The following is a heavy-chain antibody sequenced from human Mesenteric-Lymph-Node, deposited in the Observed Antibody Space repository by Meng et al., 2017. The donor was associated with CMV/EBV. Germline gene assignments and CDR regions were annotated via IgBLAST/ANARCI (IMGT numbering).Heavy chain of an antibody. D-gene: IGHD3-3*01. CDR2: INPKDGDT. CDR1: AYTLSNNC. J-gene: IGHJ3*02. CDR3: AIDGGTIFDVINYGFDI. V-gene: IGHV1-46*01. Sequence: ASVKVSCKASAYTLSNNCVHWVRQAPGQGLEWMGIINPKDGDTRYEHNFQGRLTLTRDTSTSTVYMELSSLRSEDTAVYYCAIDGGTIFDVINYGFDIWGQGTLVTVSS.